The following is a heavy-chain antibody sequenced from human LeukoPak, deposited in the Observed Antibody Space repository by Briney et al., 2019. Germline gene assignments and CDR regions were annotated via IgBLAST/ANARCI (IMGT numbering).Heavy chain of an antibody. CDR2: ISSSSSTI. V-gene: IGHV3-48*01. CDR3: ARAEPFDY. Sequence: GGSLRLSCAASGFTFSSYAMHWVRQAPGKGLEWVSYISSSSSTIYYADSVKGRFTISRDNAKNSLYLQMNSLRAEDTAVYYCARAEPFDYWGQGTLVTVSS. J-gene: IGHJ4*02. D-gene: IGHD1-14*01. CDR1: GFTFSSYA.